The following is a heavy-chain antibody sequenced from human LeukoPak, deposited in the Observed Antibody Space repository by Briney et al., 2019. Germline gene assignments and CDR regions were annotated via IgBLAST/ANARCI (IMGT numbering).Heavy chain of an antibody. CDR3: AALYYDFWSGSHGRFDP. J-gene: IGHJ5*02. Sequence: GASVKVSCKASGFTFTSSAVQWVRQARGQRLEWIGWIVVGSGNTNYAQKFQERVTITRDMSTSTAYMELSSLRSEDTAVYYCAALYYDFWSGSHGRFDPWGQGTLVTVSS. CDR2: IVVGSGNT. D-gene: IGHD3-3*01. V-gene: IGHV1-58*01. CDR1: GFTFTSSA.